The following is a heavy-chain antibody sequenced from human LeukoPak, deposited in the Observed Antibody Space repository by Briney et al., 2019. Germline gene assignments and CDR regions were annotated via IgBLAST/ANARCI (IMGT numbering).Heavy chain of an antibody. CDR3: ARGYFWAIAVAGYYFDY. CDR2: ISYSGGT. D-gene: IGHD6-19*01. Sequence: DPSETLSLTCTVSGGSITSYYWIWIRQPPGKGLEWIGHISYSGGTNYNPSLKSRVTISVDTSKNQFSLELSSVTAADTAVYYCARGYFWAIAVAGYYFDYWGQGTLVTVSS. J-gene: IGHJ4*02. V-gene: IGHV4-59*01. CDR1: GGSITSYY.